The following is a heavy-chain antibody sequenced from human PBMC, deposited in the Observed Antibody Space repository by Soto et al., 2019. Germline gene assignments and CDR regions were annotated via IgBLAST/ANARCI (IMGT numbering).Heavy chain of an antibody. CDR2: IYYSGST. CDR3: ARHRAAMIVVVTPTYFDY. CDR1: GGPISSSSYY. Sequence: SETLSLTCTVSGGPISSSSYYWGWIRQPPGKGLEWIGSIYYSGSTYYNPSLKSRVTISVDTSKNQFSLKLSSVTAADTAVYYCARHRAAMIVVVTPTYFDYWGQGTLVTVSS. J-gene: IGHJ4*02. V-gene: IGHV4-39*01. D-gene: IGHD3-22*01.